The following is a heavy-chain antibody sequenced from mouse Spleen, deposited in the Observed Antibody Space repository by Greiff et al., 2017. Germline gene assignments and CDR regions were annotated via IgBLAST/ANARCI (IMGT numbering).Heavy chain of an antibody. D-gene: IGHD2-3*01. J-gene: IGHJ3*01. CDR1: GFTFSSYA. V-gene: IGHV5-4*01. Sequence: EVKLVESGGGLVKPGGSLKLSCAASGFTFSSYAMSWVRQTPEKRLEWVATISDGGSYTYYPDNVKGRFTISRDNAKNNLYLQMSHLKSEDTAMYYCARDHDGYRFAYWGQGTLVTVSA. CDR2: ISDGGSYT. CDR3: ARDHDGYRFAY.